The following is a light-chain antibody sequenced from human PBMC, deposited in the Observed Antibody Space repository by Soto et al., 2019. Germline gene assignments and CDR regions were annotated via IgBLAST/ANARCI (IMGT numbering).Light chain of an antibody. CDR3: SSYTTTNTLV. Sequence: QSVLTHPASVSGSPGQSITISCTGTSSDVGAYRYVSWYQQHPGKAPKLIIYEVSNRPSGVSNRFSGSKSGNTASLTVSELQAEDEADYYCSSYTTTNTLVFGTGTKVTVL. J-gene: IGLJ1*01. V-gene: IGLV2-14*01. CDR2: EVS. CDR1: SSDVGAYRY.